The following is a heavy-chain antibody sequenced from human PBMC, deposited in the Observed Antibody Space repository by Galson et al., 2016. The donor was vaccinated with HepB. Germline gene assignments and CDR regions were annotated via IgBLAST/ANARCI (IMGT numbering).Heavy chain of an antibody. V-gene: IGHV1-18*01. J-gene: IGHJ4*02. CDR3: ATSQYSSSFDY. D-gene: IGHD6-6*01. CDR2: INAFSGHT. Sequence: SVKVSCKASGYTITGYGFSWVRQAPGQGLEWMGWINAFSGHTNYAQTIFQGRLTLTIDTSTSTAYMELRSLQSEDTAMYYCATSQYSSSFDYWGQGTLVTVSS. CDR1: GYTITGYG.